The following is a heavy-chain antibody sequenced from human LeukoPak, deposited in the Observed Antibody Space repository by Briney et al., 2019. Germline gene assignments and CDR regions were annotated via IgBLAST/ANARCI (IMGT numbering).Heavy chain of an antibody. D-gene: IGHD5-24*01. J-gene: IGHJ4*02. CDR1: GYTFTDCY. CDR3: ARGRNIEMTTMSGGSDY. CDR2: LNPNSGDT. V-gene: IGHV1-2*02. Sequence: GASVKVSCKASGYTFTDCYMHWVRQAPGQGLEWMGWLNPNSGDTNYAQKFQGRVSMTRDSSISTAYMDLSDLRSDGTAVYSCARGRNIEMTTMSGGSDYWGQGTLVTVSS.